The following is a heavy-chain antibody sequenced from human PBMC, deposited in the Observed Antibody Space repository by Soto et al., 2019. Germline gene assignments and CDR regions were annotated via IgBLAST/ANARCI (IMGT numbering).Heavy chain of an antibody. CDR2: IKSKTDGGTT. V-gene: IGHV3-15*07. Sequence: GGSLRLSCAASGFTFSNAWMNWVRQAPGKGLEWVGRIKSKTDGGTTDYAAPVKGRFTISRDDSKNTLYLQMNSLKTEDTAVYYCTTEENGSGSYYNVGFWDWGQGTLVTVSS. CDR3: TTEENGSGSYYNVGFWD. D-gene: IGHD3-10*01. CDR1: GFTFSNAW. J-gene: IGHJ4*02.